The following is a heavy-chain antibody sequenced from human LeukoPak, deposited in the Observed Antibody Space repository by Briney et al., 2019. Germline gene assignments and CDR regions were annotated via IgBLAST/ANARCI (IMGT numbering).Heavy chain of an antibody. CDR2: ISMRGGRT. D-gene: IGHD2-15*01. Sequence: HAGGSLRLSCAAVGLTLGTYAISCVRQAPGKGLEWVSGISMRGGRTYYADSVKGRFTISRDNSKKTLYLQLNSLRAEDTAVYYCAKHQGGGSCSDFDYWGQGTLVTVSS. J-gene: IGHJ4*02. CDR3: AKHQGGGSCSDFDY. CDR1: GLTLGTYA. V-gene: IGHV3-23*01.